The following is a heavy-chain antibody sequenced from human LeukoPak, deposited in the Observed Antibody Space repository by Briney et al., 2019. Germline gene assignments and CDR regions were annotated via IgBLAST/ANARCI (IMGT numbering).Heavy chain of an antibody. CDR3: AKDCSGGSCYRYGNDY. CDR1: GFTFSSSA. D-gene: IGHD2-15*01. V-gene: IGHV3-30-3*01. J-gene: IGHJ4*02. CDR2: ISYDGSNK. Sequence: GGSLRLSCAASGFTFSSSAMHWVRQAPGKGLEWVALISYDGSNKYYADSVKGRFTISRDNSKNTLYLQMNSLRAEDTAVYHCAKDCSGGSCYRYGNDYWGQGTLVTVSS.